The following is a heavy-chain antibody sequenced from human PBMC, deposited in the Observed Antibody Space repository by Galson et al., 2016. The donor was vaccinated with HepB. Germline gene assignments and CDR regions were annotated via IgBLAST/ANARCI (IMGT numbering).Heavy chain of an antibody. CDR3: AKDPLLLGVVMSAATS. J-gene: IGHJ4*02. D-gene: IGHD2-15*01. CDR2: ISYDGRNK. V-gene: IGHV3-30*18. Sequence: SLRLSCAASGFTFSGNDMQWVRQAPGKGLEWVALISYDGRNKNYVDSVKGRFTISRDNSKNTLYLQMNSLRAEDTAVYYCAKDPLLLGVVMSAATSWGQGTLVTVSP. CDR1: GFTFSGND.